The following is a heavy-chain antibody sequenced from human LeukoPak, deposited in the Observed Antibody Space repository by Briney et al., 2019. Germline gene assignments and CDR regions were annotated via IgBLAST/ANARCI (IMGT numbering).Heavy chain of an antibody. CDR2: INHSGST. V-gene: IGHV4-34*01. CDR3: AGGKYYDSSGYYLDAFDI. CDR1: GGSFSGYY. J-gene: IGHJ3*02. D-gene: IGHD3-22*01. Sequence: SETLSLTCAVYGGSFSGYYWSWIRQPPGKGLEWIGEINHSGSTNYNPSLKSRVTISVDTSKNQFSLKLSSVTAADTAVYYCAGGKYYDSSGYYLDAFDIWGQGTMVTVSS.